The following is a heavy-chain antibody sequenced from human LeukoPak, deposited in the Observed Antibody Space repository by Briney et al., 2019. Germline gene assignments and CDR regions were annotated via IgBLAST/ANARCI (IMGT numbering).Heavy chain of an antibody. D-gene: IGHD3-9*01. CDR2: ILPGDSDT. CDR3: ARQYYETLTGPNWFDA. CDR1: GYTFTNYW. V-gene: IGHV5-51*01. Sequence: GESLKISCKGSGYTFTNYWIGWMRQMPGKGLEWMGFILPGDSDTRYSPSFKGQVTMSVDKSISTAYLQWSSLKASDTAMYYCARQYYETLTGPNWFDAWGQGTLVTVSS. J-gene: IGHJ5*02.